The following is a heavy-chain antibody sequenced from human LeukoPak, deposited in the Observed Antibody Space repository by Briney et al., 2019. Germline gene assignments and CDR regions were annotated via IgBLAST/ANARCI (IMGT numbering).Heavy chain of an antibody. CDR2: ITGSGGSI. V-gene: IGHV3-23*01. D-gene: IGHD5-12*01. CDR3: ARGRGYSDYGSIDY. Sequence: GGSLRLSCAASGFTFRLYVMTWVRQAPGKGLEWVSAITGSGGSIYYADSVRGRFTISRDNSKNTLFLQMNSLRAEDTAVYYCARGRGYSDYGSIDYWGQGTLVTVSS. J-gene: IGHJ4*02. CDR1: GFTFRLYV.